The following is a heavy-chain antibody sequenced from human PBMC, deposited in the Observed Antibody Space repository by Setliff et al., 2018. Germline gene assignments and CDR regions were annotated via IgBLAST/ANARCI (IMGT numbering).Heavy chain of an antibody. J-gene: IGHJ4*02. CDR3: AYTTVTIDY. Sequence: GSLRLSCAASGFTFSSYAMTWVRQAPGKGLERVSAISGRGDSTFYEDSVKGRFTISRDNSKNTLYLQMNSLRAEDTAVYYCAYTTVTIDYWGQGTLVTVSS. D-gene: IGHD4-17*01. CDR2: ISGRGDST. CDR1: GFTFSSYA. V-gene: IGHV3-23*01.